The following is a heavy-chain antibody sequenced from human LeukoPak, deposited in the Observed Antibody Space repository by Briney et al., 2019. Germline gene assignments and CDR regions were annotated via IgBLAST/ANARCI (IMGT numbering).Heavy chain of an antibody. J-gene: IGHJ4*02. CDR2: IKQDGREK. V-gene: IGHV3-7*01. Sequence: GGSLRLSCAASGFTLSSYWMSWVRQAPGKGLEWVANIKQDGREKYSVDSVKGRFTISRDNAKNSLYLQMNSLRAEDTAVYYCASLTMVRGPFDYWGQGTLVTVSS. CDR1: GFTLSSYW. D-gene: IGHD3-10*01. CDR3: ASLTMVRGPFDY.